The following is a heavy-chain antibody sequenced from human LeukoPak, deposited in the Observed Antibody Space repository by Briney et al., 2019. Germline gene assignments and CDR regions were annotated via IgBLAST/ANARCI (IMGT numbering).Heavy chain of an antibody. D-gene: IGHD5-12*01. J-gene: IGHJ4*02. CDR1: VYSFTGYY. V-gene: IGHV1-2*02. Sequence: ASMNVSCKASVYSFTGYYMHWVRQAPGPGLEWMGCINPYSCGTDHAQKFQGSVTMTRDTSISTAYMQLSRLTSDDTAVYYCAGLSGYDPYYFDYWGQGTVVAVSS. CDR3: AGLSGYDPYYFDY. CDR2: INPYSCGT.